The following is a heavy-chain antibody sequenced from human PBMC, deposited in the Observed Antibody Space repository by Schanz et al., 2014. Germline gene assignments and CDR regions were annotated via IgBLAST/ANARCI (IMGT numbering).Heavy chain of an antibody. Sequence: EVKLVESGGGAVRPGGSLRLSCAASGFTLSSYWMHWVRQVPGKGLEWVSCTKGDGTNAKYADSVKGRLTISRDNAKKTLSIQMISLRAEDTATDYCTRSYYEFSWGSYRFRAFDIWGQGTTVIVSS. D-gene: IGHD3-16*02. CDR3: TRSYYEFSWGSYRFRAFDI. V-gene: IGHV3-74*01. CDR2: TKGDGTNA. J-gene: IGHJ3*02. CDR1: GFTLSSYW.